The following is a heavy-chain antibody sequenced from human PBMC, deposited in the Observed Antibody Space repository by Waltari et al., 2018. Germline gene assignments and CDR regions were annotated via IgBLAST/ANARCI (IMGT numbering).Heavy chain of an antibody. D-gene: IGHD6-13*01. CDR1: GGPISRKSYY. CDR3: ARDDFDSSSRRAFDV. J-gene: IGHJ3*01. Sequence: QMQLQESGPGLVKPSETLSLTCSVSGGPISRKSYYWGWIRQPPGKGLEWIGSVYHSGTTYYNPSLKSRVAVSIDTSKNQFSLKLRSVTAADTAVYYCARDDFDSSSRRAFDVWGQGTMVTVSS. V-gene: IGHV4-39*07. CDR2: VYHSGTT.